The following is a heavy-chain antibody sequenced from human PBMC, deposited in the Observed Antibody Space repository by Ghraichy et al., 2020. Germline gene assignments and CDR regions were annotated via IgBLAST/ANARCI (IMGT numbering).Heavy chain of an antibody. CDR1: GGSISSYY. CDR2: IYSSGST. CDR3: ARCVFRPGATPFSPDY. V-gene: IGHV4-59*08. Sequence: SQTLSLTCTVSGGSISSYYWSWIRQPPGKGLEWIGNIYSSGSTNYNPSLKSRVTISVDTSKNQFSLKLSAVTAADTAVYFCARCVFRPGATPFSPDYWGQGTLVTVSS. D-gene: IGHD5-12*01. J-gene: IGHJ4*02.